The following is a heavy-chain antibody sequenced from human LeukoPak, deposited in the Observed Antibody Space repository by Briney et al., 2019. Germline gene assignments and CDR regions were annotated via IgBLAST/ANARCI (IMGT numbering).Heavy chain of an antibody. V-gene: IGHV3-7*01. CDR1: GFTFSSYW. CDR2: IKQDGREK. D-gene: IGHD1-26*01. J-gene: IGHJ4*02. Sequence: QAGGSLRLSCAASGFTFSSYWMSWVRQAPGKGLEWVANIKQDGREKYYVDSVKGRFTISRDNAKNSLYLQMNGLRAEDTAVYYCARSIGGYYFAYWGQGTLVTVSS. CDR3: ARSIGGYYFAY.